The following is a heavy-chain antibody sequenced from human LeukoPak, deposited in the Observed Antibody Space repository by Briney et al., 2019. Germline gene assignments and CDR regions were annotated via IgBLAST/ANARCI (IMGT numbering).Heavy chain of an antibody. CDR3: ASGSSGYDP. J-gene: IGHJ5*02. CDR2: IYSSGTT. V-gene: IGHV4-4*07. CDR1: GGSISNYY. D-gene: IGHD5-12*01. Sequence: SETLSLTCTVSGGSISNYYWSWIRQPAGKGLEWIGRIYSSGTTIYNPSLKSRVTMSVDTSKNQFSLKLSSVTAADTAVYFCASGSSGYDPWGQGTLVTISS.